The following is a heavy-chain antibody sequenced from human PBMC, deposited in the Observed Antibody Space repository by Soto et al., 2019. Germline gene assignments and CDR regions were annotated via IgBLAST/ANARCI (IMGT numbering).Heavy chain of an antibody. V-gene: IGHV4-30-4*01. Sequence: QVQLQESGPGLVKPSQTLSLTCTVSGGSISSGDYYWSWIRQPPGKGLEWIGYIYYSGSTYYNPSLKSRVTISVDTSKNQFSLKLSSVTAADTAVYYCAREQLGRDGYNPYPGYWGQGTLVTVSS. CDR3: AREQLGRDGYNPYPGY. CDR1: GGSISSGDYY. D-gene: IGHD5-12*01. J-gene: IGHJ4*02. CDR2: IYYSGST.